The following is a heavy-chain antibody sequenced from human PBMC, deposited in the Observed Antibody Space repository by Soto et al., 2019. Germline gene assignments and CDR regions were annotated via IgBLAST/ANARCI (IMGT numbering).Heavy chain of an antibody. CDR1: GGSVSSSTYY. CDR2: IYYSGST. D-gene: IGHD6-13*01. V-gene: IGHV4-39*01. J-gene: IGHJ4*02. CDR3: TRHEGGAAADRPLDY. Sequence: PSETLSLTCPVSGGSVSSSTYYWGWIRKPPGKGLEWIASIYYSGSTHNNPSLKSRVTMSVDTYTNQFSLKLNSVTAADTAVYYYTRHEGGAAADRPLDYWGQGTMVTVSS.